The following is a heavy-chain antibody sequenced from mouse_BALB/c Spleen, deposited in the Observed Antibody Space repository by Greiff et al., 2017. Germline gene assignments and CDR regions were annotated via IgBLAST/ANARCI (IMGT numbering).Heavy chain of an antibody. D-gene: IGHD2-4*01. V-gene: IGHV14-3*02. CDR2: IDPANGNT. CDR1: GFNIKDTY. J-gene: IGHJ1*01. Sequence: EVQLQQSGAELVKPGASVKLSCTASGFNIKDTYMHWVKQRPEQGLEWIGRIDPANGNTKYDPKFQGKATITADTSSNTAYLQLSSLTSEDTAVYYCARSRTMITTWYFDVWGAGTTVTVSS. CDR3: ARSRTMITTWYFDV.